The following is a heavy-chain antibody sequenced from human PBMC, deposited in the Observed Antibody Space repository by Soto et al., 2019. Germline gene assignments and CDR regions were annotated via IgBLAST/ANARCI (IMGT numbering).Heavy chain of an antibody. Sequence: EVQLVESGGGLVQPGRSLRLSCAASGFSFDDYAMHWVRQAPGKGLEWVSGISWNSGSIGYAGSVKGRFTISRDNAKNYLYLPMNCLRAEDTALYYCAIFRTAATPFDYWGQGTLVTVSS. CDR3: AIFRTAATPFDY. V-gene: IGHV3-9*01. J-gene: IGHJ4*02. CDR1: GFSFDDYA. D-gene: IGHD6-25*01. CDR2: ISWNSGSI.